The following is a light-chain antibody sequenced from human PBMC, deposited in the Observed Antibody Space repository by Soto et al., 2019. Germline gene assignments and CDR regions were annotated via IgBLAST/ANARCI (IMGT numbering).Light chain of an antibody. CDR3: QQYSRDRT. J-gene: IGKJ1*01. CDR2: HDS. Sequence: DIQMTQSPSSLSASVGDRFTSTGLASQIISNWLAWYQQKPGRSPKLLIFHDSSLQTVFPSRFRGSGSGTEFTLTINSLQPDDFATYYCQQYSRDRTFGPGTKVDIK. V-gene: IGKV1-5*01. CDR1: QIISNW.